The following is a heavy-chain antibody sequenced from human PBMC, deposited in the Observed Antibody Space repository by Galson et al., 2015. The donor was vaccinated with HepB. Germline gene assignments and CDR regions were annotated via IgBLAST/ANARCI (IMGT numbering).Heavy chain of an antibody. Sequence: SLRLSCAASGFTFSSYSMNWVRQAPGKGLEWVSYISSSSSTIYYADSVKGRFTISRDNAKNSLYLQMNSLRAEDTAVYYCARDLAYYYDSSGYYEYGMDVWGQGTTVTASS. V-gene: IGHV3-48*01. CDR3: ARDLAYYYDSSGYYEYGMDV. CDR2: ISSSSSTI. J-gene: IGHJ6*02. CDR1: GFTFSSYS. D-gene: IGHD3-22*01.